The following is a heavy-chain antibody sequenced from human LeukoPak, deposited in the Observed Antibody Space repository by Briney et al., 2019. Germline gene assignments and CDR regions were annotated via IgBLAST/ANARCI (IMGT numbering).Heavy chain of an antibody. V-gene: IGHV3-53*01. Sequence: PGGSLRLSRGASGFTVKNNYMNWVRQAPGKGLEWVSGIYGDGSTYYADFVKGRFTISRDSSKNTLYLQMNSLRAEDTAVYYCAIGSYCSGGSCYPLFDYWGRGTLVTVSS. CDR2: IYGDGST. CDR1: GFTVKNNY. J-gene: IGHJ4*02. CDR3: AIGSYCSGGSCYPLFDY. D-gene: IGHD2-15*01.